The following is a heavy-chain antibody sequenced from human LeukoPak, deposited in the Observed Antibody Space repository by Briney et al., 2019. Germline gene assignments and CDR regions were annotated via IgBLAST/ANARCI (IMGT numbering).Heavy chain of an antibody. V-gene: IGHV3-15*01. Sequence: GGSLRLSCAASGFTFSNAYMSWVRQAPGKGLEWVGRIKSKAHGGTTEYAAPVKGRFTISRDDSKTTVYLQMNSLKTEDTAVYYCTTGYASNWYVWGQGTLVTVSS. D-gene: IGHD6-13*01. CDR3: TTGYASNWYV. J-gene: IGHJ4*02. CDR1: GFTFSNAY. CDR2: IKSKAHGGTT.